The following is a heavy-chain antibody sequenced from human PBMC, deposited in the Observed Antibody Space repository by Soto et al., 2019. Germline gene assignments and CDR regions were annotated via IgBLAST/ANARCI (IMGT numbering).Heavy chain of an antibody. V-gene: IGHV1-69*06. Sequence: GASVKVSCKASGGTFSSYAISWVRQAPGQGLEWMGGIIPIFGTANYAQKFQGRVTITADKSTSTAYMELSSLRSEDTAVYYCARDGGLAVAAVYYYYGMDVWGQGTTVTVS. CDR3: ARDGGLAVAAVYYYYGMDV. J-gene: IGHJ6*02. CDR1: GGTFSSYA. CDR2: IIPIFGTA. D-gene: IGHD6-19*01.